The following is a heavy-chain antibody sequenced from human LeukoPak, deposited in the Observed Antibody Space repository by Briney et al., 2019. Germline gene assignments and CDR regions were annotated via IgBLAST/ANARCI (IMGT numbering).Heavy chain of an antibody. CDR1: GGSISSYY. CDR3: AKQGPVSAVRQTIAASLGYFDY. Sequence: ETLSLTGTVSGGSISSYYWSWIRQPPGKGLEWVSVISASGGTTYYADSVKGRFTISRDNSKNTLYLQVNSLRAEDAAVYYCAKQGPVSAVRQTIAASLGYFDYWGQGTLVTVSS. J-gene: IGHJ4*02. D-gene: IGHD6-6*01. CDR2: ISASGGTT. V-gene: IGHV3-23*01.